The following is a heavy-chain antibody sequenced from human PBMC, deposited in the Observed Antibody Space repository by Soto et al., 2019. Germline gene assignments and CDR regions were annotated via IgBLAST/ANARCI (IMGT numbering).Heavy chain of an antibody. CDR1: GFTFSSYS. D-gene: IGHD2-15*01. CDR2: ISSSSSTI. CDR3: ARLHSSGGSCYSGAAFDI. J-gene: IGHJ3*02. Sequence: GGSLRLSCAASGFTFSSYSMNWVRQAPGKGLEWVSYISSSSSTIYYADSVKGRFTISRDNAKNSLYLQMNSLRAEDTAVYYCARLHSSGGSCYSGAAFDIWGQGTMVTVS. V-gene: IGHV3-48*01.